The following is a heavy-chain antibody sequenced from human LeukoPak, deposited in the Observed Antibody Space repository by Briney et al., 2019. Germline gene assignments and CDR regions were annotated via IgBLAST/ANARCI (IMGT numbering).Heavy chain of an antibody. V-gene: IGHV4-59*12. CDR1: GGSISSYY. CDR3: ARVEEKCSGGSCLRIFDY. J-gene: IGHJ4*02. CDR2: IYYSGST. Sequence: SETLSLTCTVSGGSISSYYWSWIRQPPGKGLEWIGYIYYSGSTYYNPSLKSRVTISVDTSKNQFSLKLSSVTAADTAVYYCARVEEKCSGGSCLRIFDYWGQGTLVTVSS. D-gene: IGHD2-15*01.